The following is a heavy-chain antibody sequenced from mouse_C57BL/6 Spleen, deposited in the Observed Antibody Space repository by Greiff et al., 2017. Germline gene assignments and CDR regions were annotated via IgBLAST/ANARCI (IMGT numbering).Heavy chain of an antibody. D-gene: IGHD2-5*01. CDR1: GYAFSSSW. CDR3: ARSSYSKRYAMDY. J-gene: IGHJ4*01. CDR2: IYPGDGDT. V-gene: IGHV1-82*01. Sequence: QVQLQQSGPELVKPGASVKISCKASGYAFSSSWMNWVKQRPGKGLEWIGRIYPGDGDTNYNGKFKGKATLTGDKSSSTAYMQLSSLTSEDSAVYFCARSSYSKRYAMDYWGQGTSVTVSS.